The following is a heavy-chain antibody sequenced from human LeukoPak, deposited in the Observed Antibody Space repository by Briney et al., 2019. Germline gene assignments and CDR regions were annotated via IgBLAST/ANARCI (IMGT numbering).Heavy chain of an antibody. D-gene: IGHD1-26*01. CDR1: GFAFSSYD. J-gene: IGHJ6*02. CDR2: IGTAGDT. V-gene: IGHV3-13*04. CDR3: AKAWGYYYYGMDV. Sequence: GGSLRLSCAASGFAFSSYDMHWVRQATGKGLEWVSAIGTAGDTYYADSVKGRFTISRDNSKNSLYLQMNSLRTEDTALYYCAKAWGYYYYGMDVWGQGTTVTVSS.